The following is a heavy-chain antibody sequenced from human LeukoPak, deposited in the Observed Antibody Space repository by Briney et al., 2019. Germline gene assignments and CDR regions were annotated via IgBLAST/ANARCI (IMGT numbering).Heavy chain of an antibody. CDR3: AKAMTTVTLRAFDY. V-gene: IGHV3-23*01. CDR2: ISGSAAAT. D-gene: IGHD4-17*01. J-gene: IGHJ4*02. CDR1: GFTFSTYG. Sequence: GGSLRLSCAASGFTFSTYGMAWVRQAPGKGLEWVSAISGSAAATFYGDSVKGRFTISRDNSKKTVYLQMNSLRAEDTAVYYCAKAMTTVTLRAFDYWGQGTLVTVSS.